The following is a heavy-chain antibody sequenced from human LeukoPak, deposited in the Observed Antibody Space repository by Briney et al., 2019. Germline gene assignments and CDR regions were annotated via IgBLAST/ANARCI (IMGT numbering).Heavy chain of an antibody. D-gene: IGHD2-8*01. CDR1: GYTFTSYG. CDR2: ISVYNGNT. CDR3: AKNRGGVFDY. V-gene: IGHV1-18*01. Sequence: ASVKVSCKASGYTFTSYGISWVRQAPGQGLEWMGWISVYNGNTDYAQKLQGRVTMTTDTSTSTAYMELRSLRSDDTAVYYCAKNRGGVFDYWGQGTLVTVSS. J-gene: IGHJ4*02.